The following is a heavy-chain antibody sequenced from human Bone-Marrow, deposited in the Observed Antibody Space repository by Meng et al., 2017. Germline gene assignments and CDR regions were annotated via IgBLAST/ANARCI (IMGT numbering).Heavy chain of an antibody. CDR3: ARVRVRYGDDFSGYYLYYFDY. J-gene: IGHJ4*02. Sequence: GESLKISCVASGFTFTDYHLTWVRQAPGQGLEWVSVIGGSGGGIHYADSVKGRFTISRDNSKNTLYLQMNSLRAEDTAVYYCARVRVRYGDDFSGYYLYYFDYWGQGTLVTVSS. CDR1: GFTFTDYH. V-gene: IGHV3-23*01. D-gene: IGHD3-22*01. CDR2: IGGSGGGI.